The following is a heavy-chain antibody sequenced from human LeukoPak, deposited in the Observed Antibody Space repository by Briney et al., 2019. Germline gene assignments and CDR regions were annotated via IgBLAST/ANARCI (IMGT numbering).Heavy chain of an antibody. CDR3: AREGLGYCSSTSCYNY. Sequence: SQTLSLTCTVSGVSISSGDYYWIWIRQPPGKGLEWIGYIYYSGSTYYNPSLKTRVPISVDTPKTQFSLKLSSVTAADTAVYYCAREGLGYCSSTSCYNYWGQGTLVTVSS. CDR2: IYYSGST. J-gene: IGHJ4*02. D-gene: IGHD2-2*02. CDR1: GVSISSGDYY. V-gene: IGHV4-30-4*08.